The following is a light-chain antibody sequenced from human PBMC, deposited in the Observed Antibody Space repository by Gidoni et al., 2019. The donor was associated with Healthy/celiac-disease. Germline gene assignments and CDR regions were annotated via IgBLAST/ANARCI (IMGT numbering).Light chain of an antibody. CDR3: QQYNNWPQT. Sequence: EIVMTQSPATLSVSPGERATIACRASQSVSSNLAWYQQKPGQAPRLLIYGASTRATGIPARFSGSGSGTECTLTISSLQSEDFAVYYCQQYNNWPQTFGQGTKVEIK. J-gene: IGKJ1*01. V-gene: IGKV3-15*01. CDR2: GAS. CDR1: QSVSSN.